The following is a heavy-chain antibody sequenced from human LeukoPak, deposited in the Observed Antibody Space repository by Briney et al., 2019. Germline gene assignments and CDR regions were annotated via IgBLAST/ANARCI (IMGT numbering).Heavy chain of an antibody. CDR2: ISGSGGST. V-gene: IGHV3-23*01. D-gene: IGHD2-21*02. J-gene: IGHJ1*01. Sequence: GGSLRLSCAASGFTFSIYWMSWVRQAPGKGLEWVSAISGSGGSTYYADSVKGRFTISRDNSKNTLYLQMNSLRAGDTAVYYCAKSGAYCGGDCYIVQHWGQGTLVTVSS. CDR3: AKSGAYCGGDCYIVQH. CDR1: GFTFSIYW.